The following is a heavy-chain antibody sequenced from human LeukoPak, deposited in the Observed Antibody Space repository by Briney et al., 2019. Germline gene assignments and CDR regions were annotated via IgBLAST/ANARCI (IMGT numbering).Heavy chain of an antibody. J-gene: IGHJ4*02. Sequence: AASVKVSCKASGYTFTSYYMHWVRQAPGQGLEWMGIINPSGGSTSYAQKFQGRVTMTRDTSTSTVYMELSSLRSEDTAVYYCVRSHGGYNIDYWGQGTLVTVSS. V-gene: IGHV1-46*01. D-gene: IGHD1-26*01. CDR1: GYTFTSYY. CDR3: VRSHGGYNIDY. CDR2: INPSGGST.